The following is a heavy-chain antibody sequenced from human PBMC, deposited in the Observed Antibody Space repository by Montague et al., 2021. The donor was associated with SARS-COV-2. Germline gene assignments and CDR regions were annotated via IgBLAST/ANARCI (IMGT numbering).Heavy chain of an antibody. CDR1: GGSLSGYY. Sequence: SETLSLTCAVYGGSLSGYYWSWIRQPPGEGLEWIAEISHSGSTYFNPSLKSRVTISVDTSKNQFSLNLSSVTAADTAVYYCAKVAGSHDTFDIWGRGTMVTVSS. CDR2: ISHSGST. J-gene: IGHJ3*02. CDR3: AKVAGSHDTFDI. D-gene: IGHD6-19*01. V-gene: IGHV4-34*01.